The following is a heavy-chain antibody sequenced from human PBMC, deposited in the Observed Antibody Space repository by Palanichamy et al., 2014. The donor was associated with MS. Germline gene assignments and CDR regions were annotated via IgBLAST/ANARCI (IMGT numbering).Heavy chain of an antibody. Sequence: EVQLVESGGGLVRPGGSLRLSCTVSGFTLNTYTMNWVRQAPGKGPQWVSSMSRSGNYIHYADSVKGRFTISRDSAKNLVFLQMDSLRVEDTAVYYCTRDLYDNRGSSWEYFYYGMDVWGQGTTVTVSS. CDR2: MSRSGNYI. J-gene: IGHJ6*02. CDR3: TRDLYDNRGSSWEYFYYGMDV. CDR1: GFTLNTYT. D-gene: IGHD2/OR15-2a*01. V-gene: IGHV3-21*06.